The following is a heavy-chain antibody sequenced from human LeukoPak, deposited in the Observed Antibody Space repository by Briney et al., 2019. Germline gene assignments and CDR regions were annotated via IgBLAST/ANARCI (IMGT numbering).Heavy chain of an antibody. CDR3: AKDRGYDTSYFDY. V-gene: IGHV3-23*01. D-gene: IGHD5-12*01. CDR2: ISGSGGST. Sequence: PGGTLRLSCAASGFTFSYSGMSWVRQAPGKGLEWVSAISGSGGSTYYADSVRGRFTISRDNSKNTLYLQMNSLRAEDTAVYYCAKDRGYDTSYFDYWGQGTLVTVSS. J-gene: IGHJ4*02. CDR1: GFTFSYSG.